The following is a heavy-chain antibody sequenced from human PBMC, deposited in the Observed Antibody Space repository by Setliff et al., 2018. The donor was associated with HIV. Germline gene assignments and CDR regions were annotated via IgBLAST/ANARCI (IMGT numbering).Heavy chain of an antibody. V-gene: IGHV4-38-2*02. Sequence: PSETLSLTCTVSGYSISSGYYWGWIRQPPGKGLEWIGSIYHSESTYYNPSLKSRVTISVDTSKNQFSLKLSSVTAADTAVYYCAREGGTDRYFDYWGPGTPVTVSS. J-gene: IGHJ4*02. D-gene: IGHD3-16*01. CDR2: IYHSEST. CDR1: GYSISSGYY. CDR3: AREGGTDRYFDY.